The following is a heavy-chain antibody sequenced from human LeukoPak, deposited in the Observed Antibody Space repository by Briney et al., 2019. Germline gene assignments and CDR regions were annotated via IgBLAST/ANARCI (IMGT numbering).Heavy chain of an antibody. D-gene: IGHD3-16*02. J-gene: IGHJ3*02. CDR1: GYTFTADYY. Sequence: GASVKVSCKASGYTFTADYYIHWVRQAPGQGLEWMGWINAGNGNTKYSQEFQGRVTITRDTSASTAYMELSSLRSEDMAVYYCARSVTYYDYVWGSYRHNDAFDIWGQGTMVTVSS. V-gene: IGHV1-3*03. CDR2: INAGNGNT. CDR3: ARSVTYYDYVWGSYRHNDAFDI.